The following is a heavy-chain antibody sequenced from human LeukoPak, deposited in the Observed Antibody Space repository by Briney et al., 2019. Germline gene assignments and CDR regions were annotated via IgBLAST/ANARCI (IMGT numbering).Heavy chain of an antibody. CDR2: IKSKTAGGTT. D-gene: IGHD6-19*01. CDR1: GFTFSNAW. V-gene: IGHV3-15*01. Sequence: GGSLRLSCAASGFTFSNAWGSWVRQAPGKGQEWVSRIKSKTAGGTTEYGVRVKGRFTIERDERKNTLYMQMNSLKTEDTAVYYCTRYSSGTPYYFEYWGQGTLVTVSS. CDR3: TRYSSGTPYYFEY. J-gene: IGHJ4*02.